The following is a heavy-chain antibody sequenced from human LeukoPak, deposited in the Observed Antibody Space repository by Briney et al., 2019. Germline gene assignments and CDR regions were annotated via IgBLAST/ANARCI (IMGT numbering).Heavy chain of an antibody. CDR2: IRSKANSYAT. D-gene: IGHD6-13*01. V-gene: IGHV3-73*01. CDR3: TRPAIAAAQRGFDP. J-gene: IGHJ5*02. Sequence: GGSLKLSRAVSGFTFSGSAMQWVRPASGKGLEWVGRIRSKANSYATAYAASVKGRFTISRDDSKNTAYLQMNSLKTEDTAGYYCTRPAIAAAQRGFDPWGQGTQVTVSS. CDR1: GFTFSGSA.